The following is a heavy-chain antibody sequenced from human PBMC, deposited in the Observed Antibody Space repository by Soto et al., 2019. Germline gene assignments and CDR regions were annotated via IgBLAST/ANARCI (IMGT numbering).Heavy chain of an antibody. D-gene: IGHD3-10*01. Sequence: QVQLVQSGAEVQRPGSSVKVSCKASGGTFSSYAISWVRQAPGQGLEWMGGMNPIFVTPHYAQKYQGRVTITADTFTNTAYMYFTRLSSDDTAVYFCAREVRHFDYWRQRTLVTVSS. V-gene: IGHV1-69*06. CDR1: GGTFSSYA. CDR3: AREVRHFDY. CDR2: MNPIFVTP. J-gene: IGHJ4*02.